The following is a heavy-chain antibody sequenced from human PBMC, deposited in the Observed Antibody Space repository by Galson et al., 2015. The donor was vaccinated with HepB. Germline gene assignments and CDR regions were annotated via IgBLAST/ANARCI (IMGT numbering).Heavy chain of an antibody. CDR1: GFTFSDYY. CDR3: ARVGNYYDSSGYLYYFDY. V-gene: IGHV3-11*06. D-gene: IGHD3-22*01. J-gene: IGHJ4*02. CDR2: ISSSSSYT. Sequence: SLRLSCAASGFTFSDYYMSWIRQAPGKGLEWVSYISSSSSYTNYADSVKGRCTISRDNAKNSLYLQMNSPRAEDTDVYYCARVGNYYDSSGYLYYFDYWGQGTLVTVSS.